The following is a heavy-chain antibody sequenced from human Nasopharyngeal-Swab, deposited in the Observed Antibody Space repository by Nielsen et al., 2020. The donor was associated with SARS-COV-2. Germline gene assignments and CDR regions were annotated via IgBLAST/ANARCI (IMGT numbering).Heavy chain of an antibody. Sequence: SQPLSIDWTVVGGTYSSGDYYRSWIRQPPGKGLEWIGYIYYSGSTYYNPSLKSRVTISVGTSKNQFSLKLSSVTAADTAVYYCARVFEAAAGLDYWGQGTLVTVSS. J-gene: IGHJ4*02. D-gene: IGHD6-13*01. CDR3: ARVFEAAAGLDY. CDR1: GGTYSSGDYY. V-gene: IGHV4-30-4*01. CDR2: IYYSGST.